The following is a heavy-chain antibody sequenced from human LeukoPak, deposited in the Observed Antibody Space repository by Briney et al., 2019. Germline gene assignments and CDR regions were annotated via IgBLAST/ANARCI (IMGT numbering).Heavy chain of an antibody. CDR2: IYTSGST. CDR3: ARVWSFNYYYYYMDV. CDR1: GGSISSYY. D-gene: IGHD3-16*01. V-gene: IGHV4-4*07. Sequence: SETLSLTCTVSGGSISSYYWSWIRQPAGKGLEWIGRIYTSGSTNYNPSLKSRVTMSVDTSKNQFSLKLSSVTAADTAVYYCARVWSFNYYYYYMDVWGKGTTVTVSS. J-gene: IGHJ6*03.